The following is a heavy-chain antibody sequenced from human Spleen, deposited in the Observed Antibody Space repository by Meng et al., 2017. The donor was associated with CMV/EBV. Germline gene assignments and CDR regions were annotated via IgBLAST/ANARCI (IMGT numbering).Heavy chain of an antibody. CDR3: ARVYYYDSSAYYLNWFDP. D-gene: IGHD3-22*01. Sequence: TFSAYYISWIRQAPGKGLEWISYISSSGSTIYYADSVKGRFTVSRDNAKKLLYLQMNSLRAEDTAVYYCARVYYYDSSAYYLNWFDPWGQGTLVTVSS. J-gene: IGHJ5*02. CDR1: TFSAYY. CDR2: ISSSGSTI. V-gene: IGHV3-11*01.